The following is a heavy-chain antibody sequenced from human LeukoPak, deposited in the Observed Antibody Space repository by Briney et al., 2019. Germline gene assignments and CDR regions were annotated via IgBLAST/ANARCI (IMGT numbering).Heavy chain of an antibody. CDR3: TRAWFY. J-gene: IGHJ4*02. V-gene: IGHV3-48*03. Sequence: GGSLRLSCGASGVTFSTYEMNWVRQAPGKGLEWVSYISSGGSTIYYADSVKGRFTVSRDNAKNSLYLQMNSLRAEDTAVYYCTRAWFYWGQGTLVTVSS. CDR1: GVTFSTYE. D-gene: IGHD3-9*01. CDR2: ISSGGSTI.